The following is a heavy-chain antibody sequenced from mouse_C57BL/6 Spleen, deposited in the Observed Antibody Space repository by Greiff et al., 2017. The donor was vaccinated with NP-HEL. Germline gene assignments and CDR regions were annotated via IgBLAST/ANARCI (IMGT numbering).Heavy chain of an antibody. Sequence: VKLQQPGAELVKPGASVKLSCKASGYTFTSYWMQWVKQRPGQGLEWIGEIDTSDSYTNYNQKFKGKATLTVDTSSSTAYSQLSSLTSEDSAVYYCARRGGRDFDYWGKGTTLTVSS. J-gene: IGHJ2*01. V-gene: IGHV1-50*01. CDR2: IDTSDSYT. CDR1: GYTFTSYW. D-gene: IGHD3-3*01. CDR3: ARRGGRDFDY.